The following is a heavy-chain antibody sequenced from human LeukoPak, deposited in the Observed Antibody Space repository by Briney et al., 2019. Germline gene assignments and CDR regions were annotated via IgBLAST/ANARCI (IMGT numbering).Heavy chain of an antibody. CDR2: IYTSGST. J-gene: IGHJ6*02. CDR3: ARGYTGYYYFYGTDV. CDR1: GGSISSYY. D-gene: IGHD5-18*01. V-gene: IGHV4-4*09. Sequence: PSETLSLTCTVSGGSISSYYWSWIRQPPGKGLEWIGYIYTSGSTNYNPSLKSRVTISVDTSKNQFSLKLSSVTAADTAVYYCARGYTGYYYFYGTDVWGQGTTVTVSS.